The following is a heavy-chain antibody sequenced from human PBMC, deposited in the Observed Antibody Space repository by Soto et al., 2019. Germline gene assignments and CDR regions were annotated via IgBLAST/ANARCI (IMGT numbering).Heavy chain of an antibody. V-gene: IGHV3-23*01. Sequence: EVQLLESGGGLVQPGGSLRLSCAASGFTFSSRAMTWVRQAPGKGLEWVSAITGSGGGTYYADSVKGRVANSRDNSKTARYPQMHSLRAVDTAVYDCAKSTGCSGGICNWGQGTQVTLSS. D-gene: IGHD2-15*01. CDR1: GFTFSSRA. CDR2: ITGSGGGT. J-gene: IGHJ4*02. CDR3: AKSTGCSGGICN.